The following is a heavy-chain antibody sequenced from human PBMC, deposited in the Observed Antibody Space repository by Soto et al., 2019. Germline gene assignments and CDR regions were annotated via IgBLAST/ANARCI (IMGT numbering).Heavy chain of an antibody. CDR2: INHSGST. D-gene: IGHD3-16*02. J-gene: IGHJ4*02. CDR3: ARGYYDYVWGSYRYTTLFDY. V-gene: IGHV4-34*01. CDR1: GGSFSGYY. Sequence: QVQLQQWGAGLLKPSETLSLTCAVYGGSFSGYYWSWIRQPPGKGLEWIGEINHSGSTNYNPSLKSRVPISVDTSKNQFSLKLSSVTAADTAVYYCARGYYDYVWGSYRYTTLFDYWGQGTLVTVSS.